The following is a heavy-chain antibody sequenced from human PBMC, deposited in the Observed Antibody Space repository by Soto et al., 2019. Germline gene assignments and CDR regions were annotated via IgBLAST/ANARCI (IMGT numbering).Heavy chain of an antibody. CDR2: INHSGST. CDR3: AAIYRASVAVLRRFGSKVPGAFDI. D-gene: IGHD3-10*01. J-gene: IGHJ3*02. V-gene: IGHV4-34*01. Sequence: SETLSLTCAVYGGSFSGYYWSWIRQPPGKGLEWIGEINHSGSTNYNPSLKSGVTISVDTSKNQFSLKLSSVTAADTAVSYGAAIYRASVAVLRRFGSKVPGAFDIWGQGTMVTVSS. CDR1: GGSFSGYY.